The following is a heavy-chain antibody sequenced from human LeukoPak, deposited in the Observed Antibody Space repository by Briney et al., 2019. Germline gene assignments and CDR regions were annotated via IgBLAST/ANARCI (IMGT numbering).Heavy chain of an antibody. CDR2: ISYSGST. CDR3: ARQTGSGLFILP. V-gene: IGHV4-61*05. CDR1: GYSISSGYY. D-gene: IGHD3/OR15-3a*01. J-gene: IGHJ4*02. Sequence: SETLSLTCTVSGYSISSGYYWGWIRQPPGKGLEWIAYISYSGSTNYNPSLKSRVTISVDTSKNQFSLKLSSVTAADTAVYYCARQTGSGLFILPGGQGTLVTVSS.